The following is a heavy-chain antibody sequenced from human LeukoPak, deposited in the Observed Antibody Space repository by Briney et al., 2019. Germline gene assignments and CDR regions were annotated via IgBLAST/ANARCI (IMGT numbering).Heavy chain of an antibody. CDR2: ISSSSSHI. CDR1: GFTFGSYT. Sequence: GALRLSCAASGFTFGSYTMNWVRQAPGKGLEYVSSISSSSSHIYYADSVKGRFTISRDNTKSSLYLQMNSLRAEDMAVYYCARGYCGGDCYGDWGQGTLVTVSS. V-gene: IGHV3-21*01. CDR3: ARGYCGGDCYGD. J-gene: IGHJ1*01. D-gene: IGHD2-21*02.